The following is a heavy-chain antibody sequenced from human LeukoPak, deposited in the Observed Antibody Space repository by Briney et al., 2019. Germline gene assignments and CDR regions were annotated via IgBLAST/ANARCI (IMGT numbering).Heavy chain of an antibody. D-gene: IGHD2-2*02. CDR2: ISAYSGDT. V-gene: IGHV1-18*01. CDR3: ARIDGGYCGSTSCYRNNWFDP. J-gene: IGHJ5*02. Sequence: GASVTVSCKASGYTFPSYGIIWVRQAPGQGLEWMGWISAYSGDTNYAQKLQGRVTMTTDTSTSTAYMELRSLRSDDTAVYYCARIDGGYCGSTSCYRNNWFDPWGQGTLVTVPS. CDR1: GYTFPSYG.